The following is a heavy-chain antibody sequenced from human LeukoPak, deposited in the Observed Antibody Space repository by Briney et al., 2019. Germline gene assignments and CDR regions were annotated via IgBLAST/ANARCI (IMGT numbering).Heavy chain of an antibody. CDR1: GFSFSTHW. J-gene: IGHJ3*02. CDR3: AGDEGWTFDI. V-gene: IGHV3-7*01. CDR2: IKQDGSVI. Sequence: PGGSLRLSCAASGFSFSTHWMSWFRQAPGKGLEWVALIKQDGSVIHYVDSVKSRFTISRDNAKNSLSLQMNSLRADDTAVYYCAGDEGWTFDIWGQGTKVTVSS. D-gene: IGHD5-24*01.